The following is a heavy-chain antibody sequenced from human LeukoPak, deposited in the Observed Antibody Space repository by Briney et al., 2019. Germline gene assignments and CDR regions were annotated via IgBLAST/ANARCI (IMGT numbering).Heavy chain of an antibody. V-gene: IGHV4-31*03. CDR1: NDSITSGAYC. Sequence: PSQTLSLTCTVSNDSITSGAYCWTWLRQQPGKGLEWIGYIYYSGSTYYNPSLKSRISMSVDTTKNQFSLKLNSVTAADTAVYYCARDLAAAGSFDPWGQGTLVTVSS. CDR3: ARDLAAAGSFDP. D-gene: IGHD6-13*01. J-gene: IGHJ5*02. CDR2: IYYSGST.